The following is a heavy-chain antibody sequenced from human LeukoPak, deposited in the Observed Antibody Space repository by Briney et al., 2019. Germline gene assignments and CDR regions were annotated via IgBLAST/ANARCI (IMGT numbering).Heavy chain of an antibody. CDR1: GYTFTSYG. V-gene: IGHV1-18*01. D-gene: IGHD3-22*01. CDR2: ISAYNGNT. CDR3: ARVNPAVSYMISSH. J-gene: IGHJ4*02. Sequence: AASVKVSCKASGYTFTSYGISWVRQAPGQGLEWMGWISAYNGNTNYAQRLQGRVTMTTDTSTSTAYMELRSLRSDDTAVYYCARVNPAVSYMISSHWGQGTLVTVSS.